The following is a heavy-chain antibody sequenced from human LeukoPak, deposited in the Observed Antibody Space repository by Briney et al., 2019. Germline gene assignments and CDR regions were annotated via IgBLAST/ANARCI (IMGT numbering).Heavy chain of an antibody. J-gene: IGHJ3*02. CDR1: GGTLGRNY. Sequence: SETLSLTCTVSGGTLGRNYWSWIRQPPGKGLEWIAYIDYSESTNYNPSLKSRLTISVDASKNQFSLKLGSVTAADTAVYYCARDRRRELLHAFDIWGQGTIVTVSS. CDR3: ARDRRRELLHAFDI. CDR2: IDYSEST. D-gene: IGHD1-26*01. V-gene: IGHV4-59*13.